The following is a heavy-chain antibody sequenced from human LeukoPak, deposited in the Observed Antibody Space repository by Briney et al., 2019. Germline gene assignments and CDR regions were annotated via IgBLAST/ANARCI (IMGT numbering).Heavy chain of an antibody. D-gene: IGHD2-2*01. CDR2: IKHDGSEK. Sequence: GESLKISCAASGFTFSNYWMSWFRQAPGKGLEWVANIKHDGSEKHHVDSVKGRFTISRDNAQNSLYLQMNSLRAEETAVYYCARDQSKIISSWTRGDYWGQGTLVTVSS. J-gene: IGHJ4*02. CDR3: ARDQSKIISSWTRGDY. CDR1: GFTFSNYW. V-gene: IGHV3-7*01.